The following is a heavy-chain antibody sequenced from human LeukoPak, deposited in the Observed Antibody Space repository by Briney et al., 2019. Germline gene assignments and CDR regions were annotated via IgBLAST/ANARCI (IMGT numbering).Heavy chain of an antibody. D-gene: IGHD2-2*01. CDR3: ARVARCTSCFDVDY. Sequence: SETLSLTCTVSGYSITSAYYWGWIRQPPGKGLEWIGSFFLKGSTYYNPSLKSRVTISVDTSKNQFSLTLSSATAADTAVYYCARVARCTSCFDVDYWGQGTLVTVSS. V-gene: IGHV4-38-2*02. CDR2: FFLKGST. J-gene: IGHJ4*02. CDR1: GYSITSAYY.